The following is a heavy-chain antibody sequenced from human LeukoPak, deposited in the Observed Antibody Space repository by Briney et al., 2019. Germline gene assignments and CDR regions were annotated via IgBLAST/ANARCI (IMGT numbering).Heavy chain of an antibody. Sequence: GGSLRISCAASGFTFSSYAMHWVRQAPGKGLEWVAVISYDGSNKYYADSVKGRFTISRDNSKNTLYLQMNSLRAEDTAVYYCARALLVGASPDYWGQGTLVTVSS. CDR2: ISYDGSNK. CDR3: ARALLVGASPDY. J-gene: IGHJ4*02. D-gene: IGHD1-26*01. V-gene: IGHV3-30*04. CDR1: GFTFSSYA.